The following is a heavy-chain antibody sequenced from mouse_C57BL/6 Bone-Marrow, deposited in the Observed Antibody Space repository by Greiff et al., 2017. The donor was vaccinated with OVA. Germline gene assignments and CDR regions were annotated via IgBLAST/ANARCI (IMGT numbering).Heavy chain of an antibody. CDR1: GFSLTSYG. V-gene: IGHV2-2*01. Sequence: VQLQQSGPGLVQPSQSLSITCTVSGFSLTSYGVHWVRQSPGKGLEWLGVLWSGGSTDYNAAFTSRLSISKDNSKSQVFFKMNSLQADETAIYYCARKGSMIRNAMDYWGQGTSVTVSS. D-gene: IGHD2-4*01. J-gene: IGHJ4*01. CDR2: LWSGGST. CDR3: ARKGSMIRNAMDY.